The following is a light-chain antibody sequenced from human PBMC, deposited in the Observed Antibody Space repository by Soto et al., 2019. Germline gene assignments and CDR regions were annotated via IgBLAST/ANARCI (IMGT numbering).Light chain of an antibody. V-gene: IGKV3-20*01. CDR3: QQYGSAPRT. CDR1: QSISSSY. Sequence: EIVLTQSAGTLSLSPGERATLSCRASQSISSSYLAWYQQRPGQAPRLLMYGASSRATGIPDRFSGSGSGTDFTLTISRLEPEDFAVYYCQQYGSAPRTFGQGTKVDIK. J-gene: IGKJ1*01. CDR2: GAS.